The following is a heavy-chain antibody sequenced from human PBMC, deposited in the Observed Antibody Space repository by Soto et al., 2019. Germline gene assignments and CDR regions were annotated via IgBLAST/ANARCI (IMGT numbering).Heavy chain of an antibody. CDR1: RYTFTSYD. CDR2: INPTGGST. CDR3: ALGRGRPYYFDY. J-gene: IGHJ4*02. V-gene: IGHV1-46*03. Sequence: QVQVVQSGVEVKKPGASVKVSCKSSRYTFTSYDVHWVRQAPGQGLEWMGLINPTGGSTNYAQTFQGRGTMTKDTSTSTVYMELSSLRSEDTAMYYCALGRGRPYYFDYWGQGTLVTVSS. D-gene: IGHD1-26*01.